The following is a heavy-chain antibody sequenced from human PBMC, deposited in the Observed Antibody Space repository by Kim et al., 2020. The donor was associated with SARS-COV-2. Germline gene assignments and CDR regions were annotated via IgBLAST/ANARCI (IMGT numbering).Heavy chain of an antibody. J-gene: IGHJ4*02. CDR3: VKGEYNYAADY. V-gene: IGHV3-33*06. D-gene: IGHD3-10*01. CDR2: K. Sequence: KYYADSVKGRFTISRDNSKSTVSLQMSSLRAEDTAVYYCVKGEYNYAADYWGQGTLVTVSS.